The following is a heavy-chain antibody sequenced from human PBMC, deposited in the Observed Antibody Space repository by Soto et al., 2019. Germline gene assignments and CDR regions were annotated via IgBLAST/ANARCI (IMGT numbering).Heavy chain of an antibody. D-gene: IGHD6-13*01. CDR1: GYTFTSYG. Sequence: AAVKVSCKASGYTFTSYGISWVRQAPGQGLEWMGWISAYNGNTNYAQKLQGRVTMTTDTSTSTAYMDLRSLRSDDTAVYYCAREPEQLVYYYGMDVWGQGTTVTVSS. J-gene: IGHJ6*02. CDR3: AREPEQLVYYYGMDV. CDR2: ISAYNGNT. V-gene: IGHV1-18*04.